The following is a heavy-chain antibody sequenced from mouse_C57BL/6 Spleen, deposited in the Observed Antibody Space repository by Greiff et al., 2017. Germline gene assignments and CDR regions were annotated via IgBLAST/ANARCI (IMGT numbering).Heavy chain of an antibody. CDR3: ARAHYYGSSSWYFDV. CDR1: GYAFSSYW. J-gene: IGHJ1*03. V-gene: IGHV1-80*01. D-gene: IGHD1-1*01. CDR2: IYPGDGDT. Sequence: QVQLQQSGAELVKPGASVKISCKASGYAFSSYWMNWVKQRPGKGLEWIGQIYPGDGDTNYNGKFKGKATLTADKSSITAYMQLSSLTSEDSAVYFCARAHYYGSSSWYFDVWGTGTTVTVSS.